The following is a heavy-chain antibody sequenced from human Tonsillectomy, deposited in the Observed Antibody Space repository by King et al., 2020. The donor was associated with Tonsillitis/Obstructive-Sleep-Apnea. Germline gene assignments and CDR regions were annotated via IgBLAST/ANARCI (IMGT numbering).Heavy chain of an antibody. D-gene: IGHD3-10*01. CDR1: GFTFSSYA. V-gene: IGHV3-23*04. CDR3: AKSRSLWFGDLGKDAFDI. J-gene: IGHJ3*02. CDR2: ISGSGGST. Sequence: VQLVESGGGLVQPGGSLRLSCAASGFTFSSYAMSWVRQAPGKGLEWVSGISGSGGSTYYADSVKGRFTISRDNSKNTLYLQMNSLRAEDTAVYYCAKSRSLWFGDLGKDAFDIWGKGTMVTFSS.